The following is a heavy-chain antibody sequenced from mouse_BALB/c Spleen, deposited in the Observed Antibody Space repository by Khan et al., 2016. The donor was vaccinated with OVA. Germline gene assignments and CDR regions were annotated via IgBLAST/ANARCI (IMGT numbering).Heavy chain of an antibody. CDR1: GYSFTGYN. Sequence: EVQLQQSGPELEKPGASVKISCKASGYSFTGYNMNWVKQSNGKNLEWIGNIDPYYGGISYNQKFKGKATLTVDKSSSTAYMQLKSLTSEDSAVYYCARSTWYFDVWGAGTTVTVSS. V-gene: IGHV1-39*01. J-gene: IGHJ1*01. CDR2: IDPYYGGI. CDR3: ARSTWYFDV.